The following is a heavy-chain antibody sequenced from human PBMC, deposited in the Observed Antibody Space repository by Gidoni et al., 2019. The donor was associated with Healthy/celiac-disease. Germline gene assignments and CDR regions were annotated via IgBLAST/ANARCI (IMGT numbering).Heavy chain of an antibody. Sequence: QVQLVESGGGVVQPGRSLSLSCAASGFPFSSYGMHWVRQAPGKGLEWVAVISYDGSNKYYADSVKGRFTISRDNSKNTLYLQMNSLRAEDTAVYYCAKDSSSSGNFDYWGQGTLVTVSS. CDR3: AKDSSSSGNFDY. J-gene: IGHJ4*02. CDR1: GFPFSSYG. CDR2: ISYDGSNK. D-gene: IGHD6-19*01. V-gene: IGHV3-30*18.